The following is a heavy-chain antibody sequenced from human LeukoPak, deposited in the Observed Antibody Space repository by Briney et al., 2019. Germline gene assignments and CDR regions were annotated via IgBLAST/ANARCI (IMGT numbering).Heavy chain of an antibody. J-gene: IGHJ3*02. CDR3: ARGGHEAQRKTGAFDI. CDR2: ISSSGSTI. CDR1: GFTFSTYE. D-gene: IGHD3-10*01. Sequence: PGGSLRLSCVASGFTFSTYEMNWVRQAPGKGLECVSYISSSGSTIYYADSVKGRFTISRDNAKNTLYLQMNSLRAEDTAVYYCARGGHEAQRKTGAFDIWGQGTMVTVSS. V-gene: IGHV3-48*03.